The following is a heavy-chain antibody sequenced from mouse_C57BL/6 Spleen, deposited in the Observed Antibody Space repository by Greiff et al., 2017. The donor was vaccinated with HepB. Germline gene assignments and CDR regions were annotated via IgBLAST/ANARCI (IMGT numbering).Heavy chain of an antibody. CDR2: IDPEDGDT. D-gene: IGHD1-1*01. J-gene: IGHJ1*03. V-gene: IGHV14-1*01. CDR3: TRTTVVARGYFDV. CDR1: GFNIKDYY. Sequence: EVQLQQSGAELVRPGASVKLSCTASGFNIKDYYMHWVKQRPEQGLEWIGRIDPEDGDTEYAPKFQGKATMTADTYSNTAYLQLSSLTSEDTAVYYCTRTTVVARGYFDVWGTGTTVTVSS.